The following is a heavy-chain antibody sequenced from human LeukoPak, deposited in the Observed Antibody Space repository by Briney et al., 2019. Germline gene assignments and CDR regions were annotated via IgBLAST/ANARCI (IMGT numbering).Heavy chain of an antibody. CDR3: PTAAGWGITGSSFDF. CDR1: GFTFSSYS. V-gene: IGHV3-21*01. D-gene: IGHD1-20*01. CDR2: ISSSSSDI. Sequence: GGSLRLSCAASGFTFSSYSMNWVRQAPGKGLEWVSPISSSSSDIYYADSVKGRFTISRDNAKNSLYIQMNSLSSEDTAVYYCPTAAGWGITGSSFDFWGQGTLVTVSS. J-gene: IGHJ4*02.